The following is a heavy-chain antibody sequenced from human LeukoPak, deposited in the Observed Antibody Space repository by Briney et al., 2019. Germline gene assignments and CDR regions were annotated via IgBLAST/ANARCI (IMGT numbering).Heavy chain of an antibody. V-gene: IGHV3-30-3*01. CDR3: ARDPIEQLVYFDY. J-gene: IGHJ4*02. D-gene: IGHD6-6*01. Sequence: PGGSLRLSCAASGFTFSSYTMSWVRQAPGKGLEWVAVISYDGSNKYYADSVKGRFTISRDNSKNTLYLQMNSLRAEDTAVYYCARDPIEQLVYFDYWGQGTLVTVSS. CDR1: GFTFSSYT. CDR2: ISYDGSNK.